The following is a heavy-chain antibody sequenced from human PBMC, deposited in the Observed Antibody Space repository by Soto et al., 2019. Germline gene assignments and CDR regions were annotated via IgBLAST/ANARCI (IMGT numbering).Heavy chain of an antibody. V-gene: IGHV3-33*01. CDR1: GFTFSSYG. J-gene: IGHJ3*02. CDR3: ARELNTVPPRDAFDI. CDR2: IWYDGNNK. Sequence: QVQLVESGGGVVQPGRSLRLSCAASGFTFSSYGMHWVRQAPGKGLEWVAVIWYDGNNKYLADSVKGRFTISRDNSKSTLYLQMNSVRAEDTAVYYCARELNTVPPRDAFDIWGQGTMVTVSS. D-gene: IGHD4-17*01.